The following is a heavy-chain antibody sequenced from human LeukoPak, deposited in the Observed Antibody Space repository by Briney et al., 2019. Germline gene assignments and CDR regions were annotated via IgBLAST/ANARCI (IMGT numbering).Heavy chain of an antibody. CDR2: ISSSSSYI. J-gene: IGHJ3*02. D-gene: IGHD6-13*01. V-gene: IGHV3-21*01. Sequence: PGGSLRLSCTVSGFTVSSYSMNWVRQAPGKGLEWVSSISSSSSYIYYADSMKGRFTISRDNAKNSLYLQMNSLRAEDTAVYYCARVFGSSWYVAFDIWGQGTMVTVSS. CDR1: GFTVSSYS. CDR3: ARVFGSSWYVAFDI.